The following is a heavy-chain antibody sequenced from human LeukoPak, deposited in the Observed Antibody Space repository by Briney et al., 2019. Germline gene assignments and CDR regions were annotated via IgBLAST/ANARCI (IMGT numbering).Heavy chain of an antibody. Sequence: ASVKVSCKASSYTFTSYGISWVRQAPGQGLEWMGRIIPILGIANYAQKFQGRVTITADKSTSTAYMELSSLRSEDTAVYYCARDSSGGEGDGYNYWGQGTLVTVSS. J-gene: IGHJ4*02. CDR3: ARDSSGGEGDGYNY. V-gene: IGHV1-69*04. CDR2: IIPILGIA. CDR1: SYTFTSYG. D-gene: IGHD5-24*01.